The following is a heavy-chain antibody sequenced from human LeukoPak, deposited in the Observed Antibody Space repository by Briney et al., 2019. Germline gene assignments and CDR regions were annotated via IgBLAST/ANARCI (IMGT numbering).Heavy chain of an antibody. CDR2: INPRGGST. J-gene: IGHJ4*02. Sequence: ASVKVSCKASGYTFTSYYMHWVRQAPGQGLEWMGIINPRGGSTSYAQKFQGRVTMTRDMSTSTVYMELSSLRSEDTAVYYCARQPIGSCVDYWGQGTLVTVSS. CDR3: ARQPIGSCVDY. V-gene: IGHV1-46*01. CDR1: GYTFTSYY. D-gene: IGHD1-26*01.